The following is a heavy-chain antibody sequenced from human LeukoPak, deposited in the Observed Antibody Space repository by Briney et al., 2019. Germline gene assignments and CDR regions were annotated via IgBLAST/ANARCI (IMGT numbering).Heavy chain of an antibody. CDR1: GFTFSSYG. D-gene: IGHD2-2*01. Sequence: GRSLRLSCAASGFTFSSYGMHWVRQAPGKGLEWVAVISYDGSNKYYADSVKGRFTISRDNSKNTLYLQMNSLRAEDTAVYYCARGSEYQLLWMSSYGMDVWGQGTTVTVSS. CDR3: ARGSEYQLLWMSSYGMDV. J-gene: IGHJ6*02. CDR2: ISYDGSNK. V-gene: IGHV3-30*03.